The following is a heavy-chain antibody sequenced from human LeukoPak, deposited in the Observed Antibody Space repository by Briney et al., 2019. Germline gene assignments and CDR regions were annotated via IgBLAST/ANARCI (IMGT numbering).Heavy chain of an antibody. CDR1: GGSISSHY. Sequence: PSETLSLTCTVSGGSISSHYWSWIRQPPGKGLEWIGYIYYSGSTNYNPSLKSRVTISVDTSKNQFSLKLSSVTAADTAVYYCARETRKGQKGLFHYYYYYYMDVWGKGTTVTVSS. CDR2: IYYSGST. J-gene: IGHJ6*03. CDR3: ARETRKGQKGLFHYYYYYYMDV. V-gene: IGHV4-59*11. D-gene: IGHD4-23*01.